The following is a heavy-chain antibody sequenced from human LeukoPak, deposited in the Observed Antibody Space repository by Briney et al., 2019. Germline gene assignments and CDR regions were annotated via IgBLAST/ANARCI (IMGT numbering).Heavy chain of an antibody. V-gene: IGHV4-34*01. CDR2: INHSGST. CDR1: GGSFSGYY. J-gene: IGHJ4*02. CDR3: ASGLGTIAAAGMRPPRYYFDY. Sequence: SETLSLTCAVYGGSFSGYYWSWIRQPPGKGLEWIGEINHSGSTNYNPSLKSRVTISVDTSKNQFSLKLSSVTAADTAVYYCASGLGTIAAAGMRPPRYYFDYWGQGTLVTVSS. D-gene: IGHD6-13*01.